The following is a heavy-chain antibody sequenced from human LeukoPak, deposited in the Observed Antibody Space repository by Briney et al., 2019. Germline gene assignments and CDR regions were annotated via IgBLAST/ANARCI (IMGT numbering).Heavy chain of an antibody. D-gene: IGHD3-16*02. CDR3: ARSQRGPSGGLSPTFWYYGMDV. CDR1: GFTFSNAW. J-gene: IGHJ6*02. CDR2: IKSKTDGGTT. Sequence: GGSLRLSCAASGFTFSNAWMSWVRQAPGKGLEWVGRIKSKTDGGTTDYAAPVKGRFTISRDDSKNTLCLQMNSLRAEDTAVYYCARSQRGPSGGLSPTFWYYGMDVWGQGTTVTVSS. V-gene: IGHV3-15*01.